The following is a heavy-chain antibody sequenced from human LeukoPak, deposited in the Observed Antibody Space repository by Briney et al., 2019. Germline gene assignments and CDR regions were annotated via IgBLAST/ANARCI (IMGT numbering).Heavy chain of an antibody. D-gene: IGHD2-15*01. Sequence: SETLSLTCTVSGGSIRSYYWSWIRQPPGKGLEWIGHVYYSGSTDYNPSLKSRVTISVDTSKNLFSLRLSSGTAADTAVYYCARGGGTGAFDIWGQGTMVTVSS. V-gene: IGHV4-59*01. CDR3: ARGGGTGAFDI. J-gene: IGHJ3*02. CDR2: VYYSGST. CDR1: GGSIRSYY.